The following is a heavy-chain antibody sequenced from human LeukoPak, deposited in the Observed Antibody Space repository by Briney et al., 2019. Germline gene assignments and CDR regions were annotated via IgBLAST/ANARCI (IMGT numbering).Heavy chain of an antibody. CDR1: GGSISSGDYY. CDR3: ARAHCSSTSCYTDWFDP. Sequence: SETLSLTCTVSGGSISSGDYYWSWIRQPPGKGLEWIGYIYYSGSTYYNPSLKSRVTISVDTSKNQFSLKLSSVTAADTAVYYCARAHCSSTSCYTDWFDPWGQGTLVTVSS. CDR2: IYYSGST. V-gene: IGHV4-30-4*01. J-gene: IGHJ5*02. D-gene: IGHD2-2*02.